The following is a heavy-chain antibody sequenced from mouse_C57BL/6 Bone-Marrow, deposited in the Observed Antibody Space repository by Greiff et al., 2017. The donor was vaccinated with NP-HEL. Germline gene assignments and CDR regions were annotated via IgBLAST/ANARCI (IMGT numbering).Heavy chain of an antibody. CDR1: GYTFTSYW. CDR3: AIYGNYGDYFDY. V-gene: IGHV1-64*01. CDR2: IHPNSGST. D-gene: IGHD2-1*01. Sequence: QVQLKQPGAELVKPGASVKLSCKASGYTFTSYWMHWVKQRPGQGLEWIGMIHPNSGSTNYNEKFKSKATLTVDKSSSTAYMQLSSLTSEDSAVYYCAIYGNYGDYFDYWGQGTTLTVSS. J-gene: IGHJ2*01.